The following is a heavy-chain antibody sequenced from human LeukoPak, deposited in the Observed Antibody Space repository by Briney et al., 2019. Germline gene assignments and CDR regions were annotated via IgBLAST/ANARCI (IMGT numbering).Heavy chain of an antibody. CDR1: GYTFTSYG. CDR2: VSAYNGNT. Sequence: ASVKVSCKASGYTFTSYGISWVRQAPGHGLEWMGWVSAYNGNTNYAQKLQGRVTMTTDTSTSTAYMELRSLRSDDTAVYYCARGSYYYEPYDYWGQGTLVTVSS. V-gene: IGHV1-18*01. J-gene: IGHJ4*02. D-gene: IGHD3-22*01. CDR3: ARGSYYYEPYDY.